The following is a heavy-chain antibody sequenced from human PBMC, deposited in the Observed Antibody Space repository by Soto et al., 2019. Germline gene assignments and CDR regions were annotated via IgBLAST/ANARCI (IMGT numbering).Heavy chain of an antibody. CDR3: AKDYGDYNFNYGMDV. Sequence: PRLSCAASGFRFSAYAMHWVRQAPGKGLEWVAVISYEGSNRFYADSVKGRFTVSRDNSKNMVYLQMNSLRGEDTAVFYCAKDYGDYNFNYGMDVWGQGTTVTVSS. CDR1: GFRFSAYA. V-gene: IGHV3-30*18. J-gene: IGHJ6*02. D-gene: IGHD4-17*01. CDR2: ISYEGSNR.